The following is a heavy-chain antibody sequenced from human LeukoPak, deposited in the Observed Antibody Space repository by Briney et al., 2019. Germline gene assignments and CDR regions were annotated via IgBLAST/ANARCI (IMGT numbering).Heavy chain of an antibody. CDR3: VGFRATAGLY. CDR2: ITSNGGSA. V-gene: IGHV3-64D*06. D-gene: IGHD6-13*01. CDR1: GFTFSNYA. J-gene: IGHJ4*02. Sequence: GGSLRLSCSASGFTFSNYAMYWVRQAPGKGLEYVSAITSNGGSAYYADSVKGRFTISRDNSRNTLDLQMSSLRADDTAVYYCVGFRATAGLYGGQGTLVTVSS.